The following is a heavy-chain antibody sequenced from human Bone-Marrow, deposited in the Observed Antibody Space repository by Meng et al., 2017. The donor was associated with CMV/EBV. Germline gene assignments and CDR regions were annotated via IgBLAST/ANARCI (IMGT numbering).Heavy chain of an antibody. Sequence: GSLRLSCTVSGGSISSSSDYWGWLRQPPGKGLEWIGSIYYSGSTYYNPSLKSRVTISVDTSKNQFSLKLSSVTAADTAVYYCARDMKGATCYDYWGQGTLVTVSS. J-gene: IGHJ4*02. D-gene: IGHD2-2*01. CDR1: GGSISSSSDY. V-gene: IGHV4-39*07. CDR3: ARDMKGATCYDY. CDR2: IYYSGST.